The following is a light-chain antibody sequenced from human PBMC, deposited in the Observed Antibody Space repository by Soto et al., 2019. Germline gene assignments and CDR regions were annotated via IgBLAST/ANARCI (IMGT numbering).Light chain of an antibody. CDR3: QQYNNWPRT. Sequence: EIVLTQSPDTLSLSPGERATLSCRASQSVSSNYVAWYQQKPGQAPRLLTHGSSSRATGVPDRFSGSGSGTDFTLTISSLQSEDFAVYYCQQYNNWPRTFGQGTKVDIK. V-gene: IGKV3-20*01. J-gene: IGKJ1*01. CDR2: GSS. CDR1: QSVSSNY.